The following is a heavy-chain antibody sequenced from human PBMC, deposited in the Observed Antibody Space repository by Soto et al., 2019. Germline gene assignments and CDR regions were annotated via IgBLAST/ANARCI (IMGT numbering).Heavy chain of an antibody. J-gene: IGHJ4*02. V-gene: IGHV1-18*01. CDR2: ISAYNGNT. Sequence: ASVKVSCKASGYTFTSYGISWVRQAPGQGLEWMGWISAYNGNTNYAQKLQGRVTMTTDTSTSTAYMELRSLGSDDTAVYYCARDREIMITFGGVIDYFDYWGQGTLVTVSS. CDR3: ARDREIMITFGGVIDYFDY. D-gene: IGHD3-16*02. CDR1: GYTFTSYG.